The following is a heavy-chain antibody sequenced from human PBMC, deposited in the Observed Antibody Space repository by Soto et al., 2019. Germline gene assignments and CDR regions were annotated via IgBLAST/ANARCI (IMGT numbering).Heavy chain of an antibody. V-gene: IGHV4-39*01. CDR2: IYYSGST. J-gene: IGHJ4*02. Sequence: KHSETLSLTCTVSGGSISSSSYYWGWIRQPPGKGLEWIGSIYYSGSTYYNPSLKSRVTISVDTSKNQFSLKLSSVTAADTAVYYCARHPIHDRWPNYYFDYWGQGTLVTVSS. CDR3: ARHPIHDRWPNYYFDY. D-gene: IGHD1-7*01. CDR1: GGSISSSSYY.